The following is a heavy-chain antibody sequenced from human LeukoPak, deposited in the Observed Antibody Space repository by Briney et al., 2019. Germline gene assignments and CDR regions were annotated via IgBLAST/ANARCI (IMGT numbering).Heavy chain of an antibody. CDR3: ARLPEMATGY. V-gene: IGHV4-34*01. J-gene: IGHJ4*02. Sequence: SETLSLTCAVYGGSFSGYYWSWIRQPPGKGLEWIGEINHSGSTYYNPSLKSRVTISVDTSKNQFSLKLSSVTAADTAVYYCARLPEMATGYWGQGTLVTVSS. CDR2: INHSGST. CDR1: GGSFSGYY. D-gene: IGHD5-24*01.